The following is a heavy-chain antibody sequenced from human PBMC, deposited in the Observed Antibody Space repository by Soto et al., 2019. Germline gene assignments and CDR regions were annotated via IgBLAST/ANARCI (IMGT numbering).Heavy chain of an antibody. V-gene: IGHV3-21*01. Sequence: TGGSLRLSCEASGFTFSSVSMNWVRQVPGKGLEWVASISSGSSDTWYADSVKGRFIISIDNAQNSLFLQMNTLRPEDTAMYYCARVAYWGPGTQVTVSS. CDR1: GFTFSSVS. D-gene: IGHD5-12*01. J-gene: IGHJ4*02. CDR3: ARVAY. CDR2: ISSGSSDT.